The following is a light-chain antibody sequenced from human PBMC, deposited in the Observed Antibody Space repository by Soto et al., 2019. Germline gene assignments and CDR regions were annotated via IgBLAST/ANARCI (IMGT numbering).Light chain of an antibody. J-gene: IGLJ1*01. CDR2: EVT. CDR1: TSDIGAYNY. CDR3: SSFAGTNSFV. Sequence: QSVLTQPPSASGSPGQSVTISCTGTTSDIGAYNYVSWYQLRPGKAPKLIIYEVTRRPSGVPDRIFGSKSYTTASLTVSGLQAEDEADYYCSSFAGTNSFVFGTGTKLTVL. V-gene: IGLV2-8*01.